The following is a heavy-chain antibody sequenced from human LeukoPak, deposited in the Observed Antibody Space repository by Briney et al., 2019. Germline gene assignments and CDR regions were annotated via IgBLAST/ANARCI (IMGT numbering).Heavy chain of an antibody. V-gene: IGHV1-46*01. D-gene: IGHD3-22*01. CDR3: ARGRYYDSSGSWDI. J-gene: IGHJ3*02. CDR2: INPSGGST. Sequence: GASVKVSCKASGYTFITYYIHWVRQSPGQGLEWMAIINPSGGSTKYAQKFQGRVTMTRDTSTSTVYMELSSLRSEDTAVYYCARGRYYDSSGSWDIWGQGTMVTVSS. CDR1: GYTFITYY.